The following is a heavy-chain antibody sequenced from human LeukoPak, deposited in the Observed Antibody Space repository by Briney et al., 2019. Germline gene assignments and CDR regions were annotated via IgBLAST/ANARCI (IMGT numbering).Heavy chain of an antibody. Sequence: SETLSLTCTVSGGSIRSYYWSWIRQPAGKGLEWIGHIYTSGRTNFNPSLKSRVTMSLDTSKNQFSLKLSSVTAADTAVYYCARVSGYCSDGVCRFDHWGQGTLVTVSS. CDR3: ARVSGYCSDGVCRFDH. D-gene: IGHD2-8*01. CDR2: IYTSGRT. J-gene: IGHJ4*02. CDR1: GGSIRSYY. V-gene: IGHV4-4*07.